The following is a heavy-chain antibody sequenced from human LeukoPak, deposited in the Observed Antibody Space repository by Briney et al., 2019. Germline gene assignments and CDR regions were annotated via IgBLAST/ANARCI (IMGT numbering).Heavy chain of an antibody. CDR2: ISGSGDST. D-gene: IGHD3-10*01. CDR3: AKGLDGVRGIIPHSLGAFNI. CDR1: GFPFSSYA. V-gene: IGHV3-23*01. Sequence: GGSLRLSCAASGFPFSSYAMSWVRQAPGKGLEWVSAISGSGDSTYYADSVKGRFTISRDNSKNTLYLQMNSLRAEDTALYYCAKGLDGVRGIIPHSLGAFNIWGQGTMVTVSS. J-gene: IGHJ3*02.